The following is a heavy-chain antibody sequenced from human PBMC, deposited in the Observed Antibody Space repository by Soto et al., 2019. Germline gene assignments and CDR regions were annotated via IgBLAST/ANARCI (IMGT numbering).Heavy chain of an antibody. CDR3: ARLSAAPMSYGMDV. CDR1: GYSFTSYR. Sequence: PGESLKISRKGSGYSFTSYRISCVRQMPWKGLEWMVRIDPSDSYTNYSPSFQGHVTISADKSISTAYLQWSSLKASDTAMYYCARLSAAPMSYGMDVWGQGTTVNVCS. D-gene: IGHD2-2*01. J-gene: IGHJ6*02. CDR2: IDPSDSYT. V-gene: IGHV5-10-1*01.